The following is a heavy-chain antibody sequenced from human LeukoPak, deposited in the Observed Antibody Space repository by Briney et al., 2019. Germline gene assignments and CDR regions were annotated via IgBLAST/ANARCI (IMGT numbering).Heavy chain of an antibody. CDR3: ARIPITGKNYYYMDV. V-gene: IGHV4-39*07. D-gene: IGHD1-20*01. CDR1: GGSISSSSYY. J-gene: IGHJ6*03. CDR2: IYYSGST. Sequence: SETLSLTCTVSGGSISSSSYYWGWIRQPPGKGLEWIGSIYYSGSTYYNPSLKSRVTISVDTSKNQFSLKLSSVTAADTAVYYCARIPITGKNYYYMDVWGKGTTVTVSS.